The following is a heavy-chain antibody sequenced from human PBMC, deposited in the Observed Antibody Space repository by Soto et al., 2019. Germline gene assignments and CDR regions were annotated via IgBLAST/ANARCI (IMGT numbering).Heavy chain of an antibody. CDR2: ISPSGGST. CDR1: GYTFTSYY. V-gene: IGHV1-46*01. CDR3: ASNLGWSSGWYN. Sequence: QVQLVQSGAEVKKPGASVKVSCKASGYTFTSYYMHWVRQAPGQGLEWMGIISPSGGSTSYAQKFQGRVTMTRDTSTSTVYMDLSSLRSEDTAVYYCASNLGWSSGWYNWGQGTLVTVSS. J-gene: IGHJ4*02. D-gene: IGHD6-19*01.